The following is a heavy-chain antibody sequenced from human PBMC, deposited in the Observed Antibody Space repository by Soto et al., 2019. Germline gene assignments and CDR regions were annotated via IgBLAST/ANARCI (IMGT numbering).Heavy chain of an antibody. CDR1: GGSFSGYY. Sequence: PSETLSLTCAVYGGSFSGYYWSWIRQPPGKGLEWIGEINHSGGTNYNPSLKSRVTISVDTSKNQFSLKLSSVTAADTAVYYCARARGRNWNYPSYYYYGMDVWGQGTTVTVSS. CDR3: ARARGRNWNYPSYYYYGMDV. D-gene: IGHD1-7*01. CDR2: INHSGGT. V-gene: IGHV4-34*01. J-gene: IGHJ6*02.